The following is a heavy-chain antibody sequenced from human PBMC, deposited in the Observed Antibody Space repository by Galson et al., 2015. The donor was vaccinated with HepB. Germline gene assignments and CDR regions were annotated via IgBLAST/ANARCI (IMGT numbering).Heavy chain of an antibody. Sequence: SLRLSCAASGITISNYGMTWVRQAPGKGLEWVSTISETGDGTYYADSVKGRFIISRDNSKSTLYLQMNSLRAEDTAVYYCATYYGSGVAKYWGQGTLVTVSS. V-gene: IGHV3-23*01. J-gene: IGHJ4*02. CDR3: ATYYGSGVAKY. D-gene: IGHD3-10*01. CDR2: ISETGDGT. CDR1: GITISNYG.